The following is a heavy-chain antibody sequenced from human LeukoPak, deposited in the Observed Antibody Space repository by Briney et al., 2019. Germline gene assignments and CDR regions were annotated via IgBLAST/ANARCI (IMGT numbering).Heavy chain of an antibody. CDR2: IYSGGST. D-gene: IGHD4-17*01. V-gene: IGHV3-66*01. CDR3: ARAVTTALDY. J-gene: IGHJ4*02. Sequence: GGSLRLSCTSSGFTVSSNYMSWVRQAPGKGLEWVSVIYSGGSTYYADSVKGRFTISRDNAKNSLYLQMNSLRAEDTAVYFCARAVTTALDYWGQGALVTVSS. CDR1: GFTVSSNY.